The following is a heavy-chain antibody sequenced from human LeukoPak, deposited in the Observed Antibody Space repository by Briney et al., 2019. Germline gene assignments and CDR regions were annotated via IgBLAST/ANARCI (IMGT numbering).Heavy chain of an antibody. CDR1: GFTFSDYY. CDR2: ISSSGSTI. Sequence: PGGSLRLSCAASGFTFSDYYMSWIRQAPGKGLEWVSYISSSGSTIYYADSVKGRFTISRDNAKNSLYLQMNSLRAEDTAVYYCTTAPTRGWLPYFDYWGQGTVVTVSS. CDR3: TTAPTRGWLPYFDY. J-gene: IGHJ4*02. V-gene: IGHV3-11*01. D-gene: IGHD5-12*01.